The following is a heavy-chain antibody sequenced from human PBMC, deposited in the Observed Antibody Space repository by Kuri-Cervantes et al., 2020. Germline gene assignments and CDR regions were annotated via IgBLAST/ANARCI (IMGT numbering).Heavy chain of an antibody. Sequence: SETLSLTCTVSGGSISSCSYYWSWIRQPAGKGLEWIGRIYTSGSTNYNPSLKSLVTISVDTSKNQFSLKLSSVTAADTAVYYCARTNAYYYSSSWQDDDHWGQGTLVTVSS. J-gene: IGHJ4*02. V-gene: IGHV4-61*02. CDR3: ARTNAYYYSSSWQDDDH. CDR2: IYTSGST. D-gene: IGHD6-13*01. CDR1: GGSISSCSYY.